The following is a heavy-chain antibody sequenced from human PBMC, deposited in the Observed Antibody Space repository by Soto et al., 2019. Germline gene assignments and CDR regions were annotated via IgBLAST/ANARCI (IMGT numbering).Heavy chain of an antibody. CDR3: ARGYCSAVGCYVYYYYGFDV. CDR2: ISSNGGSA. Sequence: GGSLRLSCAAAGFTFRNYAMNWVRQAPGKGLELVSSISSNGGSAYYADSVKGRFTISRDNSKNTLYLQMNSLRADDTAVYHCARGYCSAVGCYVYYYYGFDVWGQGTTVTVSS. D-gene: IGHD2-15*01. V-gene: IGHV3-23*01. J-gene: IGHJ6*02. CDR1: GFTFRNYA.